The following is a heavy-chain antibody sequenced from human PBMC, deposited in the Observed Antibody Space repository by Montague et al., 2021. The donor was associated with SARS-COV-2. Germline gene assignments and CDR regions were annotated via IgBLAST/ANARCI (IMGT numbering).Heavy chain of an antibody. CDR3: ARGWGYYDSSGYILFDY. Sequence: SETLSLTCTVSGGSISSYYWSWIRQPPGKGLEWIGYIYYSGSTNSNPSLTIRVPISVDTSKNQFSIKLSPVTAADTAVYYCARGWGYYDSSGYILFDYWGQGTLVTVSS. CDR1: GGSISSYY. V-gene: IGHV4-59*12. CDR2: IYYSGST. J-gene: IGHJ4*02. D-gene: IGHD3-22*01.